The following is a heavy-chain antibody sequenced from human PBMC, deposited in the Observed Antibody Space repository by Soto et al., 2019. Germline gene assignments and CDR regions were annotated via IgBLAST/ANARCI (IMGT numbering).Heavy chain of an antibody. CDR3: ARVTYYYGSGSYTQTHYYMDV. D-gene: IGHD3-10*01. Sequence: ASVKVSCKASGYTFTSYDINWVRQATGQGLEWMGWMNPNSGNTGYAQKFQGRVTMTRNTSISTAYMELSSLRSEDTAVYYCARVTYYYGSGSYTQTHYYMDVWGKGTTVTVSS. CDR1: GYTFTSYD. CDR2: MNPNSGNT. J-gene: IGHJ6*03. V-gene: IGHV1-8*01.